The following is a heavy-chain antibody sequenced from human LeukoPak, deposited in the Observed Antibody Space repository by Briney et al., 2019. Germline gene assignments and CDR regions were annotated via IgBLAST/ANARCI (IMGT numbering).Heavy chain of an antibody. Sequence: ASVKVSCKVSGYTLTELSMHWARQAPGKGLEWMGGFDPEDGETIYAQKFQGRVTMTEDTSTDTAYMELNSLRAEDTAVYYCAKMVRDEHYYYYMDVWGKGTTVTVSS. CDR1: GYTLTELS. V-gene: IGHV1-24*01. J-gene: IGHJ6*03. CDR2: FDPEDGET. D-gene: IGHD3-10*01. CDR3: AKMVRDEHYYYYMDV.